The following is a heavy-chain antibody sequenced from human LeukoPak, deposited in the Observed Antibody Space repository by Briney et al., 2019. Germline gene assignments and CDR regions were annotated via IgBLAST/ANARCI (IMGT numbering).Heavy chain of an antibody. V-gene: IGHV1-69*04. CDR2: IIPIFDVP. D-gene: IGHD3-22*01. J-gene: IGHJ6*02. CDR1: GGTFSSNA. CDR3: ASTLYYYDSSGYYFGMDA. Sequence: GASVKVSCRTSGGTFSSNAINWVRQAPGQGLEWMGRIIPIFDVPNYAQKFQGRVTITADKSTSTAYMELYSLESQDTAVYYCASTLYYYDSSGYYFGMDAWGQGTTVTVSS.